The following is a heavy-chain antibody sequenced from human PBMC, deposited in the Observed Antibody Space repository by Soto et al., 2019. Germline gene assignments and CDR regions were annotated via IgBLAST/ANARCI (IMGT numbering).Heavy chain of an antibody. Sequence: GESLKISCKGSGYSFTSYWISWVRQMPGKGLEWMGRIDPSDSYTNYSPSFQGHVTISADKSISTAYLQWSSLKASDTAVYYCAKDRENWSQGYFDLWGRGTLVTVSS. J-gene: IGHJ2*01. CDR1: GYSFTSYW. D-gene: IGHD1-1*01. CDR2: IDPSDSYT. V-gene: IGHV5-10-1*01. CDR3: AKDRENWSQGYFDL.